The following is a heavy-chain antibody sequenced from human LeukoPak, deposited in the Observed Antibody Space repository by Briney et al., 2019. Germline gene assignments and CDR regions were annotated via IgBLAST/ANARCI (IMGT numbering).Heavy chain of an antibody. Sequence: SETLSLTCTVSGGSISSGSYYWSWIRQPAGKGLEWIGRIYTSGSTNYNPSLKSRVTISVDTSKNQFSLKLSSVTAADTAVYYCARHLTVRYYYYYYYMDVWGKGTTVTVSS. CDR3: ARHLTVRYYYYYYYMDV. J-gene: IGHJ6*03. V-gene: IGHV4-61*02. CDR2: IYTSGST. CDR1: GGSISSGSYY. D-gene: IGHD2-8*02.